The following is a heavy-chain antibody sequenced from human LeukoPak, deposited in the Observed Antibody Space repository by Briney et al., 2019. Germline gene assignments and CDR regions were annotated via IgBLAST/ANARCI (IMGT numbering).Heavy chain of an antibody. Sequence: ASVKVSCKASGYTFTNYYVHWVRQAPGQGLEWVGIINPSGGSTTYAQKFQGRVTMTRDTSTSTVYMDLRSLTSEDTAVYYCARFPHTACYSDSSGRNHDAFDVWGQGTMVTVSS. J-gene: IGHJ3*01. CDR1: GYTFTNYY. CDR2: INPSGGST. CDR3: ARFPHTACYSDSSGRNHDAFDV. V-gene: IGHV1-46*01. D-gene: IGHD3-22*01.